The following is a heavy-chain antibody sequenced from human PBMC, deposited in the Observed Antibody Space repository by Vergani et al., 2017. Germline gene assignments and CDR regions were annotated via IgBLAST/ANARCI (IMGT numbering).Heavy chain of an antibody. V-gene: IGHV4-31*03. CDR2: IYYSGST. D-gene: IGHD3-22*01. J-gene: IGHJ4*02. CDR3: ARRTRDYYDSSGYAYYFDY. Sequence: QVQLQESGPGLVKPSQTLSLTCTVSGGSISSGGYYWSWIRQHPGKGLEWIGYIYYSGSTYYNPSLKSRVTISVDTSKNQFSLKLSAVTAADTAVYYCARRTRDYYDSSGYAYYFDYWGQGTLVTVSS. CDR1: GGSISSGGYY.